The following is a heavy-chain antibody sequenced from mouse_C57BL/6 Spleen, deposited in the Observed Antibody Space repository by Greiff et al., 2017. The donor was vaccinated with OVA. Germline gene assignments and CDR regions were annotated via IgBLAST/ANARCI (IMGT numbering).Heavy chain of an antibody. D-gene: IGHD1-1*01. J-gene: IGHJ3*01. Sequence: QVQLQQPGAELVKPGASVKLSCKASGYTFTSYWMHWVKQRPGQGLEWIGMIHPNSGSTNYNEKFKSKATLTVDKSSSTAYMQLSSLTSEDSAVYYCARKGITTVGDFAYWGQGTLVTVSA. CDR3: ARKGITTVGDFAY. V-gene: IGHV1-64*01. CDR2: IHPNSGST. CDR1: GYTFTSYW.